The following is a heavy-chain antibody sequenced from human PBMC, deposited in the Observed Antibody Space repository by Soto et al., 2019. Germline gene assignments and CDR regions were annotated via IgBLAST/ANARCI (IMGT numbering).Heavy chain of an antibody. Sequence: PSETLSLTCAVYGGSFIGYYWSWIRQPPGKGLEWIGEINHSGSTNYNPSLKSRVTISVDTSKNQFSLKLSSVTAADTAVYYCARGGAARRGPRFDPWGQGTLVTVSS. D-gene: IGHD6-6*01. CDR2: INHSGST. J-gene: IGHJ5*02. CDR3: ARGGAARRGPRFDP. V-gene: IGHV4-34*01. CDR1: GGSFIGYY.